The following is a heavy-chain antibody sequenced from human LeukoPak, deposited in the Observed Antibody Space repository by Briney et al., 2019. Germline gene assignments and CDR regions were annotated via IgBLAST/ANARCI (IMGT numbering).Heavy chain of an antibody. J-gene: IGHJ4*02. CDR2: SGST. V-gene: IGHV4-39*07. CDR3: ARSYYGSGTTGD. CDR1: GGSISSSSYY. D-gene: IGHD3-10*01. Sequence: SETLSLTCTVSGGSISSSSYYWGWIRQPPGKGLEWIGSGSTYYNPSLKSRVTISVDTSKNQFSLKLSSVTAADTAVYYCARSYYGSGTTGDWGQGTLVTVSS.